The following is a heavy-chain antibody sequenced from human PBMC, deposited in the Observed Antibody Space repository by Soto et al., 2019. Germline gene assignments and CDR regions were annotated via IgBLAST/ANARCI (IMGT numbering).Heavy chain of an antibody. CDR3: ARRYGSFFDI. D-gene: IGHD3-10*01. V-gene: IGHV4-30-2*01. CDR2: TYHSGST. Sequence: SETLSLTCAVSGGSISSGGYSCNWIRQPPGKGLEWIGYTYHSGSTYYNPSLKSRVTISVDRSKNQFSLKLSSVTAADAAVYYCARRYGSFFDIWGQGTMVS. J-gene: IGHJ3*02. CDR1: GGSISSGGYS.